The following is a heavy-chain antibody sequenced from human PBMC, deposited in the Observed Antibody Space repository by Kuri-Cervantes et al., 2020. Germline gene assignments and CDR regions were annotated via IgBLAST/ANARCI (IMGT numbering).Heavy chain of an antibody. CDR3: AKPWGSNYGGRDYYYYYMDV. CDR1: GFTFSSYA. Sequence: ETLSLTCAASGFTFSSYAMSWVRQAPGKGLEWVSAISGSGGSTYYADSVKGRFTISRDNSKNTLYLQMNSLRAEDTAVYYCAKPWGSNYGGRDYYYYYMDVWGKGTTVTV. D-gene: IGHD4-11*01. V-gene: IGHV3-23*01. J-gene: IGHJ6*03. CDR2: ISGSGGST.